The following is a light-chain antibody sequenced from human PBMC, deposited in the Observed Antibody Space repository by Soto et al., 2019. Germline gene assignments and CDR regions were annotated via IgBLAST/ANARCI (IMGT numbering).Light chain of an antibody. CDR1: QSVSSC. Sequence: EIVLTQSPATLSLSPGERATLSCRASQSVSSCLAWYQQKPGQAPRLLIYDASNRTTGIPSRISGSGSGTDFTLTISSLEPEDFAVDYCQQRSNWAPSFGGGTKVEIK. CDR3: QQRSNWAPS. J-gene: IGKJ4*01. V-gene: IGKV3-11*01. CDR2: DAS.